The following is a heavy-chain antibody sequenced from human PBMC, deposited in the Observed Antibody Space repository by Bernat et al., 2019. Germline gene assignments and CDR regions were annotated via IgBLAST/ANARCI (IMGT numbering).Heavy chain of an antibody. D-gene: IGHD3-10*01. CDR3: AKYGSGSYYPFDY. Sequence: EVQLLESGGGLVQPGGSLRLSCAASGFTFSSYAMSWVRQAPGKGLEWVSAISGSGGSTYYADPVKGRFTISRDNSKNTLYLQMNSLRAEDTAVYYCAKYGSGSYYPFDYWGQGTLVTVSS. CDR1: GFTFSSYA. CDR2: ISGSGGST. J-gene: IGHJ4*02. V-gene: IGHV3-23*01.